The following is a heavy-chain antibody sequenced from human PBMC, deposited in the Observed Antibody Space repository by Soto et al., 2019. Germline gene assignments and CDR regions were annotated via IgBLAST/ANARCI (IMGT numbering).Heavy chain of an antibody. Sequence: QVQFVQSGAAVKKPGASVMFSCKASGYTFTTYDMHWVRQAPGQGPERMGWIKEGNGGTKYSQRFQGRVTFTRDTSASTAYMELSGLTSEDTAVYYCAHGSGWYALDYWGQGTLVIVSS. J-gene: IGHJ4*02. D-gene: IGHD6-19*01. CDR1: GYTFTTYD. CDR2: IKEGNGGT. V-gene: IGHV1-3*01. CDR3: AHGSGWYALDY.